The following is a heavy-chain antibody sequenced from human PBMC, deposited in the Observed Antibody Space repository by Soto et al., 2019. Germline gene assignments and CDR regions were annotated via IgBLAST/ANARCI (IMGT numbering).Heavy chain of an antibody. Sequence: QVQLVQSGAEVKKPGSSVKVSCKASGGTFSSYAISWVRQAPGQGLEWMGGIIPIFGTANYAQKFQGRVTITGDESTSPDYMELSSLRSEDTAVYYCAGPPITFGGFIANDAFSIWGQGTMVTVSS. J-gene: IGHJ3*02. CDR3: AGPPITFGGFIANDAFSI. V-gene: IGHV1-69*12. CDR1: GGTFSSYA. D-gene: IGHD3-16*02. CDR2: IIPIFGTA.